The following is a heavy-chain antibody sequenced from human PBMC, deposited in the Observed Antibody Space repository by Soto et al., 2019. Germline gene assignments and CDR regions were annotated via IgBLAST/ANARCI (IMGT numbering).Heavy chain of an antibody. D-gene: IGHD1-26*01. CDR1: GFSFSNFA. CDR2: IRGSGAES. CDR3: ARAEGADGVVWLDT. V-gene: IGHV3-23*01. J-gene: IGHJ5*02. Sequence: EVQLLQSGGDLVQPGGSLRVSCVASGFSFSNFAMSWVRQAPGKGLEWVSGIRGSGAESHYADSVRGRFTISRDNSKKTVYLEMHSLNVGDTAVYYCARAEGADGVVWLDTWGQGTLVTVSS.